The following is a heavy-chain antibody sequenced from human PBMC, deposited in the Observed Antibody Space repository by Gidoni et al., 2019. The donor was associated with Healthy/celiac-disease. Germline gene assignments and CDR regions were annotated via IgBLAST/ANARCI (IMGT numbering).Heavy chain of an antibody. CDR1: GFTFSSYA. CDR2: IRGSGGST. J-gene: IGHJ5*02. D-gene: IGHD6-6*01. V-gene: IGHV3-23*01. CDR3: AKVYSSSGWFDP. Sequence: VQLLESGGGLVQPGGSLRLPCAASGFTFSSYAMSWVRQAPGKGLEWVSAIRGSGGSTYYADSVKGRFTISRDNSKNTLYLQMNSLRAEDTAVYYCAKVYSSSGWFDPWGQGTLVTVSS.